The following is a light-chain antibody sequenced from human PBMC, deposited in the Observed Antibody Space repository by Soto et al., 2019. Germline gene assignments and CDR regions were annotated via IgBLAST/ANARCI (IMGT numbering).Light chain of an antibody. CDR1: QSVSGN. CDR2: AAS. Sequence: ETVMTQSPATLSVSPGERAILSCRASQSVSGNLAWYQQKPGQAPRLLIYAASSRAAGIPPRFSGSGSGTEFTLTISSLQSEDVAVDYCQQYNNWPPYTFSQGTKLEIK. J-gene: IGKJ2*01. CDR3: QQYNNWPPYT. V-gene: IGKV3-15*01.